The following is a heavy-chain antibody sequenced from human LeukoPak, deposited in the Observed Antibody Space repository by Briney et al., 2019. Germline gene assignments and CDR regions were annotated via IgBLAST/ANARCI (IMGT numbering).Heavy chain of an antibody. Sequence: GGSLRLSCAASGFTFSSYSMNWVRQAPGKGLEWVSYISSSSSTIYYADSVKGRSTISGDSAKNSVYLQMNSLRVEDTAVYYCARDYRYAFDNWGQGTLVTVSS. V-gene: IGHV3-48*04. J-gene: IGHJ4*02. CDR2: ISSSSSTI. CDR3: ARDYRYAFDN. CDR1: GFTFSSYS. D-gene: IGHD5-12*01.